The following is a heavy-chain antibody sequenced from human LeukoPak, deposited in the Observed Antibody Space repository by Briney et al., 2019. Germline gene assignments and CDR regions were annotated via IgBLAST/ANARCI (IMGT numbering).Heavy chain of an antibody. CDR1: EFTFSSYS. Sequence: GGSLRLSCAASEFTFSSYSMSWVRQAPGKGLDWVSSISSSSSYIYYADSLKGRFTISRDNAKNSLYLQMNSLRVEDTAVYHCARDVYSSSSLDYWGQGILVTVSS. V-gene: IGHV3-21*04. D-gene: IGHD6-6*01. J-gene: IGHJ4*02. CDR2: ISSSSSYI. CDR3: ARDVYSSSSLDY.